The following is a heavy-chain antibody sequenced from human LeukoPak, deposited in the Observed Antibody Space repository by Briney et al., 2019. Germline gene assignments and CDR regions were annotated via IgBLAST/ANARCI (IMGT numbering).Heavy chain of an antibody. J-gene: IGHJ4*02. D-gene: IGHD3-9*01. Sequence: GGSLRLSCAASGFTFSSYAMSWVRQAPGKGLEWVSAISGSGGSTYYADSVKGRFTISRDNAERSLYLQMDSLRAEDTAVYYCATHGYNELRYFDWSTNEWGQGTLVTVSS. V-gene: IGHV3-23*01. CDR2: ISGSGGST. CDR1: GFTFSSYA. CDR3: ATHGYNELRYFDWSTNE.